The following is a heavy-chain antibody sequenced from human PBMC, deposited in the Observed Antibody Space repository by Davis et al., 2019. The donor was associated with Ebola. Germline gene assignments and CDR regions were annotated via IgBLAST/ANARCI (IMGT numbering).Heavy chain of an antibody. J-gene: IGHJ3*02. CDR1: GFIFSSYV. CDR2: LGTSADT. CDR3: AKDTSNIWFDI. D-gene: IGHD1-26*01. V-gene: IGHV3-23*01. Sequence: GESLKISCAASGFIFSSYVMSWVRQAPGKGLEWVSTLGTSADTYYADSVKGRFTISRDNSKNTLYLQMNGPRVEDTAIYYCAKDTSNIWFDIWGQGTNVTVSS.